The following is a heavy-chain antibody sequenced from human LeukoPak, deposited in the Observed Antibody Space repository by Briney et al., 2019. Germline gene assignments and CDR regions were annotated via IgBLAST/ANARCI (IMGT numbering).Heavy chain of an antibody. J-gene: IGHJ4*02. Sequence: ASVKVSCKASGYTFTSYGISWARQALGQGLEWMGWISAYNGNTNYAQKLQGRVTMTTDTSTSTAYMELRSLRSDGTAVYYCARDYPGTHLFYYWGQGTLVTVSS. D-gene: IGHD1-7*01. CDR1: GYTFTSYG. CDR2: ISAYNGNT. V-gene: IGHV1-18*01. CDR3: ARDYPGTHLFYY.